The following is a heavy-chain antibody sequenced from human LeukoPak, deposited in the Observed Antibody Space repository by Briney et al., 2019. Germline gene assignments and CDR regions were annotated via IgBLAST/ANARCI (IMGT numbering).Heavy chain of an antibody. CDR1: GFTFTTYT. J-gene: IGHJ4*02. Sequence: PGGSLRLSCAASGFTFTTYTMNWVRQAPGKGLGWVSSISSSSTYISHADSVKGRFTISRDNAKSSLYQQMNSLRGEATAVYFGATSRQQPVRNFDFWGKGTLVTASS. CDR2: ISSSSTYI. V-gene: IGHV3-21*01. D-gene: IGHD6-13*01. CDR3: ATSRQQPVRNFDF.